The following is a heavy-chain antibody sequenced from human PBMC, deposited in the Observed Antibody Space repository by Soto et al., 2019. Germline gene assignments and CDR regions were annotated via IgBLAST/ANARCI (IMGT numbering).Heavy chain of an antibody. CDR1: GGTFSSSA. CDR3: ASPSAFGLF. J-gene: IGHJ4*02. Sequence: QVQLVQSGAEVKRPGSSVKVSCKASGGTFSSSAFNWMRQAPGHGLEWMGAITPIFATANYAPRFQGRLTISAVAATTTVYVDLGGLAFDDTALYSCASPSAFGLFWGQGSLVTVYS. CDR2: ITPIFATA. V-gene: IGHV1-69*01. D-gene: IGHD3-10*01.